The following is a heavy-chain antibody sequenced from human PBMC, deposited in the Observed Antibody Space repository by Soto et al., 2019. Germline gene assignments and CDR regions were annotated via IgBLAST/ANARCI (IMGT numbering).Heavy chain of an antibody. CDR2: INHSGST. CDR3: ARGWGRIFDY. CDR1: GGSFSGYY. J-gene: IGHJ4*02. V-gene: IGHV4-34*01. Sequence: SVTLSLTCAVYGGSFSGYYWNWIRQPPGKGLEWIGEINHSGSTNYNPSLKSRVTISVDTSKNQFSLKLSSVTAADTAVYYCARGWGRIFDYWGQGTLVTVSS. D-gene: IGHD7-27*01.